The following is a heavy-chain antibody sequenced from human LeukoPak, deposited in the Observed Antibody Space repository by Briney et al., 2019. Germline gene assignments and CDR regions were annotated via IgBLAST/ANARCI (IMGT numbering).Heavy chain of an antibody. D-gene: IGHD1-26*01. CDR1: GFTFSSYA. V-gene: IGHV3-23*01. J-gene: IGHJ6*03. CDR2: ISGSGGST. CDR3: AKGLGATIYYYYMDV. Sequence: GGSLRLSCAASGFTFSSYAMSWVRQAPGKGLEWVSAISGSGGSTYYADSVKGRFTISRDNSKNTLYLQMNSLRAEDTAVYYCAKGLGATIYYYYMDVWGKGTTVTVSS.